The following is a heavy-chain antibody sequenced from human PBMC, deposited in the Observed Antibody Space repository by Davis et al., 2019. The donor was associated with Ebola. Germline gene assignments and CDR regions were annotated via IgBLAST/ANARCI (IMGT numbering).Heavy chain of an antibody. Sequence: MPSETLSLTCAVYGGSFSGYYWSWIRKPPGKGLEWIGEINHSGSTNYNPSLKSRVTISVDTSKNQFSLKLSSVTAADTAVYYCARVDYYYYGMDVWGQGTTVTVSS. CDR2: INHSGST. V-gene: IGHV4-34*01. CDR3: ARVDYYYYGMDV. J-gene: IGHJ6*02. CDR1: GGSFSGYY.